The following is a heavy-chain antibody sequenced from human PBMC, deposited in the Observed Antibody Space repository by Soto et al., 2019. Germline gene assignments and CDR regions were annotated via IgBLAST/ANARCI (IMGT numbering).Heavy chain of an antibody. Sequence: EVQLVESGGGLVQPGRSLRLSCAASGFTFDDYAMHWVRRVPGKGLEWVSSISWNSNIIGYAYSVKGRFTISRDNAKNSLYLKMNSLRPEDTALYYCAKGGPDGFCSGGRCYFDYWGQGTLVTVSS. D-gene: IGHD2-15*01. J-gene: IGHJ4*02. CDR1: GFTFDDYA. CDR3: AKGGPDGFCSGGRCYFDY. V-gene: IGHV3-9*01. CDR2: ISWNSNII.